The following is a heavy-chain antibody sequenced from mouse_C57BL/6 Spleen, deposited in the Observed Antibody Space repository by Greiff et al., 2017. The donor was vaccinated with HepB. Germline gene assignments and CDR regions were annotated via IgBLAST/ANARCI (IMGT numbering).Heavy chain of an antibody. V-gene: IGHV1-63*01. J-gene: IGHJ2*01. CDR1: GYTFTNYW. CDR3: ARSGYYGSSYRYYFDY. Sequence: QVHVKQSGAELVRPGTSVKMSCKASGYTFTNYWIGWAKQRPGHGLEWIGDIYPGGGYTNYNEKFKGKATLTADKSSSTAYMQFSSLTSEDSAIYYCARSGYYGSSYRYYFDYWGQGTTLTVSS. CDR2: IYPGGGYT. D-gene: IGHD1-1*01.